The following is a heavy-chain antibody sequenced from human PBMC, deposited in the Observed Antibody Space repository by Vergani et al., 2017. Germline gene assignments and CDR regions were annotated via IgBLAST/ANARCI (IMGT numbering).Heavy chain of an antibody. CDR2: ISSSSAYL. Sequence: VQLVESGGGVVQRGGSLRLSCEGSGFTFKNNTMTWVRQAPGKGLEWVSSISSSSAYLHYADSVKGRFTISRDNAKKSLFLQMNNLRADDTAVYYCASRVSANGGLDTWGQGTLVTVSS. D-gene: IGHD2-15*01. J-gene: IGHJ5*02. CDR1: GFTFKNNT. V-gene: IGHV3-21*02. CDR3: ASRVSANGGLDT.